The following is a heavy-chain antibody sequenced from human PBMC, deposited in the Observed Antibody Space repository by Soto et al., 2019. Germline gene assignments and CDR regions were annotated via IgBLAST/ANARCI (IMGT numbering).Heavy chain of an antibody. V-gene: IGHV3-23*01. J-gene: IGHJ4*02. CDR1: GFTFIDYS. CDR3: AKGGSFGGILAS. CDR2: ISTAGHNT. Sequence: EVQLLDSGGGLVQPGGSLRLSCAASGFTFIDYSMSWVRQAPGTGLEWVSTISTAGHNTFSADSVKGRFTISRDNSKNTLYLQMTSLRAEDTSFYFCAKGGSFGGILASWGRGTLVTVSS. D-gene: IGHD3-10*01.